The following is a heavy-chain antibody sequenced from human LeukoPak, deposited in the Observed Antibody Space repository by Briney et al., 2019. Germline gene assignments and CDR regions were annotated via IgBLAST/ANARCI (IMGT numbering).Heavy chain of an antibody. J-gene: IGHJ6*03. CDR2: INPNSGGT. D-gene: IGHD2-21*02. V-gene: IGHV1-2*02. CDR1: GYTFTGYY. Sequence: ASVKVSCKASGYTFTGYYMHWVRQAPGQGLEWMGWINPNSGGTNYAQKFQGRVTMTRDTSISTAYMELSRLRSDDTAVYYCARGRVVTAPYYYYMDVWGKGTTVTVSS. CDR3: ARGRVVTAPYYYYMDV.